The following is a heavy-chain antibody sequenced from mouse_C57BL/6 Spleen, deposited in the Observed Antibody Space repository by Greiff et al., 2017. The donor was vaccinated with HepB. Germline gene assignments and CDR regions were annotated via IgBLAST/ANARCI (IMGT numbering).Heavy chain of an antibody. J-gene: IGHJ2*01. Sequence: EVKLMESGGGLVQPGGSLSLSCAASGFTFTDYYMSWVRQPPGKALEWLGFIRNKANGYTTEYSASVKGRFTISRDNSQSILYLQMNALRAEDSATYYCARYVPLYSNFPLYFDYWGQGTTLTVSS. D-gene: IGHD2-5*01. CDR2: IRNKANGYTT. V-gene: IGHV7-3*01. CDR1: GFTFTDYY. CDR3: ARYVPLYSNFPLYFDY.